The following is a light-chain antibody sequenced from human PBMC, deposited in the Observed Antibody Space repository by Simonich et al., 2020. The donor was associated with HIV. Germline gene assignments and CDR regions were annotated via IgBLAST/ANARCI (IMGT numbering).Light chain of an antibody. CDR2: VAS. J-gene: IGKJ1*01. V-gene: IGKV3-20*01. CDR1: QSVSRSY. CDR3: QQYGSSPT. Sequence: EIVLTQSTDTLSLSPGERATLSCRASQSVSRSYFAWFQQKPGQAPRLLIYVASSRAIGIPDRFSGSGSGTDFTRTISRLETEDIAMYYCQQYGSSPTFGQGTKVEIK.